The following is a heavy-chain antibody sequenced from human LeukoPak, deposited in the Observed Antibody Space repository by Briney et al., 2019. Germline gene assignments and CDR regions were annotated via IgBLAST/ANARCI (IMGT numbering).Heavy chain of an antibody. CDR1: GGSISSYP. CDR3: VRDRVLGAFDI. J-gene: IGHJ3*02. CDR2: IYYSGST. Sequence: SETLSLTCTVSGGSISSYPWTWLRQPPGKGLEWIGSIYYSGSTNYNPSLKRRVTISVDTSKNQFSLKLSSVTAADTAVYYCVRDRVLGAFDIWGQGTMVTVSS. V-gene: IGHV4-59*01. D-gene: IGHD3-16*01.